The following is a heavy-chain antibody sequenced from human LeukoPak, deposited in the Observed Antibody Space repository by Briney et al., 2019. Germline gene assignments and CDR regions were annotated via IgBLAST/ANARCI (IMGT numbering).Heavy chain of an antibody. CDR1: GGSISSSSYY. CDR2: IYYSGST. V-gene: IGHV4-39*01. Sequence: KPSETLSLTCTVSGGSISSSSYYWGWVRQPPGKGLEWIGSIYYSGSTYYNPSLKSRVTISVDTSKNQFSLKLSSVTAADTAVYYCASSYYYDSSGYYYGYWGQGTLVTVSS. D-gene: IGHD3-22*01. CDR3: ASSYYYDSSGYYYGY. J-gene: IGHJ4*02.